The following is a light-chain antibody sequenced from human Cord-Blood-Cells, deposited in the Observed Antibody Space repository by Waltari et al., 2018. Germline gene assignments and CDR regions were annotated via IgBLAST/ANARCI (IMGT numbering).Light chain of an antibody. V-gene: IGLV2-14*01. Sequence: QSALTQPASVSGSPGQSITISCTGTSSDVGGYNYVSWYQQHPGKAPKLKIYEFSNRPSGVSNRFSGSNSGNTASLTISGLQAEDEADYYCSSYTSSSTVFGGGTKLTVL. CDR1: SSDVGGYNY. CDR3: SSYTSSSTV. J-gene: IGLJ3*02. CDR2: EFS.